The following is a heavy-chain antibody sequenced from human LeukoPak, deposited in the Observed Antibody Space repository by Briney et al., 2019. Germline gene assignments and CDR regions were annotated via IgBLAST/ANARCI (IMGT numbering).Heavy chain of an antibody. Sequence: EASVKVSCKASGYTFTSYDINWVRQATGQGLEWMGWMNPNGGNTGYAQKFQGRVTITRNTSISTAYMELSRLTSDDTAVYYCARNIWFGESADAFDIWGQGTMVTVSS. CDR1: GYTFTSYD. J-gene: IGHJ3*02. V-gene: IGHV1-8*03. D-gene: IGHD3-10*01. CDR3: ARNIWFGESADAFDI. CDR2: MNPNGGNT.